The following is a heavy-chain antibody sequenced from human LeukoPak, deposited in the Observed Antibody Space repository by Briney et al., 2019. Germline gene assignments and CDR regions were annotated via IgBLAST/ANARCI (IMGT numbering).Heavy chain of an antibody. D-gene: IGHD3-9*01. J-gene: IGHJ4*02. CDR1: GFTFSSYA. CDR2: ISGSGGST. V-gene: IGHV3-23*01. Sequence: PGGSLRLSCAASGFTFSSYAMSWVRQAPGKGLEWVSAISGSGGSTYYADSVKGRFTISRDNAKNSLYLQMNSLRAEDTAVYYCARGLRYFDWLPLPPDYWGQGTLVTVSS. CDR3: ARGLRYFDWLPLPPDY.